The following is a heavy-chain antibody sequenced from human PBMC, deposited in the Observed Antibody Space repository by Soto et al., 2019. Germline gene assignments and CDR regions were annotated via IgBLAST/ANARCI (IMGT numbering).Heavy chain of an antibody. J-gene: IGHJ3*02. CDR3: ARDQAVKGVVAAPAAFDI. D-gene: IGHD2-15*01. CDR2: INPNSGGT. V-gene: IGHV1-2*04. CDR1: GYTFTGYY. Sequence: ASVKVSCKASGYTFTGYYMHWVRQAPGQGLEWMGWINPNSGGTNYAQKFQGWVTMTRDTSISTAYMELSRLRSDDTAVYYCARDQAVKGVVAAPAAFDIWGQGTMVTVSS.